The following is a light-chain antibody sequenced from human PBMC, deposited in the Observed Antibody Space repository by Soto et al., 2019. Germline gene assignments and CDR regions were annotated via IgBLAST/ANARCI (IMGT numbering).Light chain of an antibody. CDR1: QSISSY. V-gene: IGKV1-39*01. CDR3: QPSHRTP. J-gene: IGKJ5*01. CDR2: AAS. Sequence: DFHMSQSPASFSVSHGYRFTVLCRASQSISSYLNWYQQKPGKAPKLLIYAASSLQSGVPSRFSGSGSGTDFTLTICSLQPDDFATYSCQPSHRTPFGQRTRLAIK.